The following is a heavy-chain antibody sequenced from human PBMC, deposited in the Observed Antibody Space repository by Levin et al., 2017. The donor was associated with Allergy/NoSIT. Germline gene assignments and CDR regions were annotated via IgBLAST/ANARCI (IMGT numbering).Heavy chain of an antibody. CDR2: ISYDGSNK. D-gene: IGHD4-17*01. CDR1: GFTFSSYA. V-gene: IGHV3-30-3*01. CDR3: ARSSASYDYGDYYDAFDI. J-gene: IGHJ3*02. Sequence: GESLKISCAASGFTFSSYAMHWVRQAPGKGLEWVAVISYDGSNKYYADSVKGRFTISRDNSKNTLYLQMNSLRAEDTAVYYCARSSASYDYGDYYDAFDIWGQGTMVTVSS.